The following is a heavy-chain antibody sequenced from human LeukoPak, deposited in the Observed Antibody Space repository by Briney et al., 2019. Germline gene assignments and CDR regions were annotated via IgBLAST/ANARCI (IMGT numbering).Heavy chain of an antibody. Sequence: GGSLRLSCAASGFTFDDYGMSWVRQAPGKGLEWVSGINWNGGSTGYADSVKGRFTISRDNAKNSLYLQMSSLRAEDTALYYCARAGSTSFYYYYYYMDVWGKGTTVTVSS. CDR2: INWNGGST. V-gene: IGHV3-20*04. CDR1: GFTFDDYG. CDR3: ARAGSTSFYYYYYYMDV. D-gene: IGHD2-2*01. J-gene: IGHJ6*03.